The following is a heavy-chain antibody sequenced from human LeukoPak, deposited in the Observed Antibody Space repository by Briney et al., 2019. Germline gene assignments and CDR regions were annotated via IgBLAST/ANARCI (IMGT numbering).Heavy chain of an antibody. CDR2: TYYRSKWYN. CDR1: GDSVSSNSAA. D-gene: IGHD2-2*01. CDR3: ARENADIVVVPAAMWYNWFDP. V-gene: IGHV6-1*01. J-gene: IGHJ5*02. Sequence: PSQTLSLTCAISGDSVSSNSAAWNWIRQSPSRGLEWLGRTYYRSKWYNDYAVSVKSRITINPDTSKNQFSLQLNSVTPEDTAVYYCARENADIVVVPAAMWYNWFDPWGQGTLVTVSS.